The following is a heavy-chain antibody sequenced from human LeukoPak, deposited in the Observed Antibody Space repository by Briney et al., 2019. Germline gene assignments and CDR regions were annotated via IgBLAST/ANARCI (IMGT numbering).Heavy chain of an antibody. V-gene: IGHV4-31*03. CDR2: IFYNGST. J-gene: IGHJ4*02. Sequence: SETLSLTCTVSSDSISGGGYYWSWIRQHPGKGLEWIGSIFYNGSTYFSPSLKSRVSISVDTSKKQFSLKLSPVTAADTAVYYCARSQYGTGPSHRIFDYWGQGTLVTVSS. CDR1: SDSISGGGYY. D-gene: IGHD4-17*01. CDR3: ARSQYGTGPSHRIFDY.